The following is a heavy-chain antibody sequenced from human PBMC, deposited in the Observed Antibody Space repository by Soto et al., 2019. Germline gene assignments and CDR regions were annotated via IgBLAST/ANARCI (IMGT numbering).Heavy chain of an antibody. CDR1: GFTFSSYA. V-gene: IGHV3-23*01. Sequence: GSLRLSCAASGFTFSSYAMSWVRQAPGKGLEWVSAISGSGGSTYYADSVKGRFTISRDNSKNTLYLQMNSLRAEDTAVYYCAKDLDSSSWLELHYGMDVWGQGTTVTVSS. J-gene: IGHJ6*02. CDR3: AKDLDSSSWLELHYGMDV. D-gene: IGHD6-13*01. CDR2: ISGSGGST.